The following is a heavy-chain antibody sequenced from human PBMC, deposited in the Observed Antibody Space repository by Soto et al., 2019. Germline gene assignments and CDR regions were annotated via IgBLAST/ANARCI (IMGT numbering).Heavy chain of an antibody. Sequence: GGSLRLSCAASGFTFNNFAMGLVRQAPGKGLEWVSAITASGGDTYYADSVKGRFTISRDNSKNTLYVQLNSLSAEDTALYYCAKGSPPFSPYYFAHGGREPRVPVPS. V-gene: IGHV3-23*01. CDR3: AKGSPPFSPYYFAH. D-gene: IGHD3-3*02. CDR2: ITASGGDT. J-gene: IGHJ4*02. CDR1: GFTFNNFA.